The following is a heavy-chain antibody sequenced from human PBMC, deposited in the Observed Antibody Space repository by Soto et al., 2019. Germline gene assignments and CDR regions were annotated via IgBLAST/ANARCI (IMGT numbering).Heavy chain of an antibody. V-gene: IGHV4-39*01. CDR2: IYYSGST. D-gene: IGHD2-15*01. Sequence: SETLSLTCTVSGGSISSSSYYWGWIRQPPGKGLEWIGSIYYSGSTYYNPSLKSRVTISVDTSKNQFSLKLGSVTAADTAVYYCARRSQTMVVAATEWYNWFDPWGQGTLVTVSS. CDR3: ARRSQTMVVAATEWYNWFDP. CDR1: GGSISSSSYY. J-gene: IGHJ5*02.